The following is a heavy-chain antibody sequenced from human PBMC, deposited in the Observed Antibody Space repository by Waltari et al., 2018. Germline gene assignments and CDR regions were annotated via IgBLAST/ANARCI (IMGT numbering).Heavy chain of an antibody. CDR2: INSDGSTT. J-gene: IGHJ3*02. V-gene: IGHV3-74*01. D-gene: IGHD4-17*01. CDR1: GFTSRTYW. Sequence: EVQLVESGGGLVQPGGSLRLSCAASGFTSRTYWMHWVRQAPGKGLVWVSRINSDGSTTSYADSVKGRFNISRDNAKNTVYLQMNSLRAEDTAVYYCARVMTTVTNDAFDIWGQGTMVTVSS. CDR3: ARVMTTVTNDAFDI.